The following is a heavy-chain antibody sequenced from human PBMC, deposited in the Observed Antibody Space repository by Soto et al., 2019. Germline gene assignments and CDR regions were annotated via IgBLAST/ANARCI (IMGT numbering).Heavy chain of an antibody. Sequence: VQLVQSGAEVKKPGSSVKVSCKASGGTFSSYAISWVRQAPGQGLEWMGGIIPIFGTANYAQKFQGRVTITADESTSTAYMELSSLRSEDTAVYYCARDHYCSGGSCFWGGWFDPWGQGTLVTVSS. CDR3: ARDHYCSGGSCFWGGWFDP. CDR2: IIPIFGTA. D-gene: IGHD2-15*01. CDR1: GGTFSSYA. J-gene: IGHJ5*02. V-gene: IGHV1-69*01.